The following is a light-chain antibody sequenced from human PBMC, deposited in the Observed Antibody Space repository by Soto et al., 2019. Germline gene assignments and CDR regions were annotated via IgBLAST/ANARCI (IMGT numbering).Light chain of an antibody. CDR3: QQYNSWPPIT. CDR1: QSVSSY. J-gene: IGKJ5*01. V-gene: IGKV3-15*01. CDR2: GAS. Sequence: EIVLTQSPATLSLSPGERATLSCRASQSVSSYLAWYQHKPGQAPRLLIYGASTRATGIPDRFSGSGSGTEFTLTISSLQSEDFTVYYCQQYNSWPPITFGQGTRLEIK.